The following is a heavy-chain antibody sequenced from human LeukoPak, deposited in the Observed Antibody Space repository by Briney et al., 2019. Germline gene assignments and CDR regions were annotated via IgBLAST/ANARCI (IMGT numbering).Heavy chain of an antibody. CDR1: GGSISSYY. V-gene: IGHV4-59*01. CDR2: IYYSGST. J-gene: IGHJ4*02. CDR3: ARTDYYGSGSYDY. D-gene: IGHD3-10*01. Sequence: SETLSLTCTVSGGSISSYYWSWLRQPPGKGLEWIGYIYYSGSTNYNPSLKSRVTISVDTSKNQFSLKLSSVTAADTAVYYCARTDYYGSGSYDYWGQGTLVTVSS.